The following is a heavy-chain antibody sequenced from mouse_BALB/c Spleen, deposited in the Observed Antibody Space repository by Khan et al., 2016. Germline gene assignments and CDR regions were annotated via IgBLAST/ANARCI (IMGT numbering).Heavy chain of an antibody. J-gene: IGHJ2*01. CDR2: ISYSGTT. Sequence: EVQLQESGPGLVKPSQSLSLTCTVTGYSITSDYAWNWIRQFPGNKLEWRGYISYSGTTRYNPSLKSRISITRDTSKNQFFLQLNSVTTEDTATYYCALRRWYGYYFDSWGQGTTLTVSS. CDR1: GYSITSDYA. V-gene: IGHV3-2*02. CDR3: ALRRWYGYYFDS. D-gene: IGHD2-10*02.